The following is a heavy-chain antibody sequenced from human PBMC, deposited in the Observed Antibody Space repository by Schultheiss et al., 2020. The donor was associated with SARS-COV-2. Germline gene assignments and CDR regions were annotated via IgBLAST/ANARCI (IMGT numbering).Heavy chain of an antibody. CDR1: GYTFTSYY. CDR2: INPSGGST. J-gene: IGHJ6*02. D-gene: IGHD3-3*01. CDR3: ARGFWSGQLYYGMDV. Sequence: ASVKVSCKASGYTFTSYYMHWVRQAPGQGLEWMGIINPSGGSTSYAQKFQGRVTMTRDTSTSTVYMELSSLRSEDTAVYYCARGFWSGQLYYGMDVWGQGTTVTVSS. V-gene: IGHV1-46*01.